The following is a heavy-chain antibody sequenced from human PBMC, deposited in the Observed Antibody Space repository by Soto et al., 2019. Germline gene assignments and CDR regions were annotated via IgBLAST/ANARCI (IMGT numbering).Heavy chain of an antibody. CDR1: GDSISSSNYY. D-gene: IGHD3-9*01. V-gene: IGHV4-39*01. Sequence: SETLSLTCSVSGDSISSSNYYWGWIRQPPGKGPEWIGSIYYSGSSYYNPSLKSRVSMSLDISKNQFSLRLSSVTAADTVVYYCASYELLTVYFPQYLFDYWGQGTLVTVSS. CDR2: IYYSGSS. J-gene: IGHJ4*02. CDR3: ASYELLTVYFPQYLFDY.